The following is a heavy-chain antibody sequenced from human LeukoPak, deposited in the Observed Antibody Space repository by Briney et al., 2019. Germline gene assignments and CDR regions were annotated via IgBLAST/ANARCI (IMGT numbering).Heavy chain of an antibody. V-gene: IGHV1-2*02. J-gene: IGHJ5*02. CDR3: ALVTSGNWWFDP. D-gene: IGHD2-21*02. CDR1: EHIFTIYH. Sequence: ASVKVSCKTSEHIFTIYHIHWVRQAPGQGLEWMAWINPDTGVTKYAQDLQGRVTVARDTSLTTTYMELSTLTSDDTAVYYCALVTSGNWWFDPWGPGTLVAVSS. CDR2: INPDTGVT.